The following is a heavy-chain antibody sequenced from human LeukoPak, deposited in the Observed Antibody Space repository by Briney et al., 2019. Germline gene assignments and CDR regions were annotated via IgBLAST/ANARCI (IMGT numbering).Heavy chain of an antibody. D-gene: IGHD6-13*01. CDR1: GGSISSYY. CDR2: IYYSGST. CDR3: ARMMRAAGTIDY. V-gene: IGHV4-59*12. Sequence: SETLSLTCTVSGGSISSYYWSWIRQPPGKGLEWIGYIYYSGSTNYNPSLKSRVTISVDTSKNQFSLKLSSVTAADTAVYYCARMMRAAGTIDYWGQGTLVTVSS. J-gene: IGHJ4*02.